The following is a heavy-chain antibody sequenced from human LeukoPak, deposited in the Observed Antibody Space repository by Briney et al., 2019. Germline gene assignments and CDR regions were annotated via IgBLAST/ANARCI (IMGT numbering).Heavy chain of an antibody. D-gene: IGHD2-2*02. CDR1: GFTFSSYV. Sequence: GESLTLSCAASGFTFSSYVMHWVRQAPGKGLEWVAFIRYDGSNKYYADSVKGRFTISRDNYKNTLYLQMNSLRAEDTAVYYCAKSHTDIPGNTFDYWGQGTLVTVSS. CDR3: AKSHTDIPGNTFDY. V-gene: IGHV3-30*02. CDR2: IRYDGSNK. J-gene: IGHJ4*02.